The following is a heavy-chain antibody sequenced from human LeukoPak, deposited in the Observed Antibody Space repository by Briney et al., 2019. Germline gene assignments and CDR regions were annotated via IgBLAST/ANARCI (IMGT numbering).Heavy chain of an antibody. V-gene: IGHV3-23*01. CDR2: ISGSGGST. J-gene: IGHJ4*02. CDR1: GFTFSSYA. Sequence: GGSLKLSCAASGFTFSSYAMSWVRQAPGKGLEWVSAISGSGGSTYYADSVKGRFTISRDNSKNTLYLQMNSLRAEDTAVYYCAKLTQNPPCFDYWGQGTLVTVSS. D-gene: IGHD1-14*01. CDR3: AKLTQNPPCFDY.